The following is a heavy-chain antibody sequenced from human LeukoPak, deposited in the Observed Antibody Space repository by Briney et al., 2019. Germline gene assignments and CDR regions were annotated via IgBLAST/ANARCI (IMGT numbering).Heavy chain of an antibody. D-gene: IGHD3-3*01. V-gene: IGHV1-18*01. J-gene: IGHJ6*02. CDR3: ARDRPSVTIFGVVIPPYYYYGMDV. Sequence: ASVKVSCKASGYTFTSYGISWVRQAPGQGLEWMGWISAYNGNTNYAQKLQGRVTMTTDTSTSTAYMELRSLRSDDTAVYYCARDRPSVTIFGVVIPPYYYYGMDVWGQGTTVTASS. CDR1: GYTFTSYG. CDR2: ISAYNGNT.